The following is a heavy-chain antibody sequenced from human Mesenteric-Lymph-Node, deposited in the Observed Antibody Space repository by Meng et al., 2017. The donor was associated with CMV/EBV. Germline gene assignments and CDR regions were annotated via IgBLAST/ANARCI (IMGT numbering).Heavy chain of an antibody. CDR1: RDSIRIRTSC. CDR3: APYYYGSGTYYYFDY. CDR2: IFYTGST. D-gene: IGHD3-10*01. J-gene: IGHJ4*02. Sequence: RDSIRIRTSCWCWFRQPPGKGLEWIVSIFYTGSTYYNPSLTSRVTISVDTSKNQFSLKLSSVTAADTAVYYCAPYYYGSGTYYYFDYWGQGTLVTVSS. V-gene: IGHV4-39*01.